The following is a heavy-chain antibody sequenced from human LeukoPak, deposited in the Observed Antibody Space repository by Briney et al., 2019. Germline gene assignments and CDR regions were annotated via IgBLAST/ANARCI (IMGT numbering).Heavy chain of an antibody. Sequence: GGSLRLSCAASGFTFSSYSMNWVRQAPGKGLEWVSSISSSSSYIYYADSMKGRFTISRDNAKNSLYLQMNSLRAEDTAVYYCALDYYDSSGYYRNWGQGTMVTASS. V-gene: IGHV3-21*01. J-gene: IGHJ3*01. D-gene: IGHD3-22*01. CDR2: ISSSSSYI. CDR1: GFTFSSYS. CDR3: ALDYYDSSGYYRN.